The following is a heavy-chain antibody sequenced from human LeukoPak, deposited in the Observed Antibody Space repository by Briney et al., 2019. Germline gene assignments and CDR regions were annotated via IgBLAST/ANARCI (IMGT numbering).Heavy chain of an antibody. CDR1: GFTFSDYY. J-gene: IGHJ6*04. CDR2: ISSSSRYT. D-gene: IGHD6-13*01. V-gene: IGHV3-11*06. CDR3: ARDISSSWPYYYGMDV. Sequence: GGSLRLSCAASGFTFSDYYMSWIRQAPGKGLEWVSYISSSSRYTNYADSVKGRFTIFRDNPKNSLYLQMNSLRAEGTAVYYCARDISSSWPYYYGMDVWGKGTTVTVSS.